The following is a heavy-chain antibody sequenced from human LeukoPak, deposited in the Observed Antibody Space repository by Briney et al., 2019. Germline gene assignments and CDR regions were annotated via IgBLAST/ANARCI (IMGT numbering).Heavy chain of an antibody. D-gene: IGHD3-10*01. CDR1: GYTFTGYY. CDR3: AREPSGGSGSYSPPPSLVVPDDY. Sequence: GASVKVSCKASGYTFTGYYMHWVRQAPGQGLEWMGWINPNSGGTNYAQKFQGRVTMTRDTSISTAYMELSRLRSDDTAVYYCAREPSGGSGSYSPPPSLVVPDDYWGQGTLVTVSS. V-gene: IGHV1-2*02. CDR2: INPNSGGT. J-gene: IGHJ4*02.